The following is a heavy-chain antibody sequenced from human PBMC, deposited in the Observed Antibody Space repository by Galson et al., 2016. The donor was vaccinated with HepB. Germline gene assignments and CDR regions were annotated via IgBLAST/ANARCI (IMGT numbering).Heavy chain of an antibody. D-gene: IGHD4-23*01. CDR3: ARDLSDGGGIYYQAFDS. CDR1: DESIANNF. Sequence: SETLSLTCAVSDESIANNFWHWVRLTPGKGLEWIGEVSHIGSTNLNPSLKSRLTMSVDTSNNQFSLKLTSVTAADTAVYYCARDLSDGGGIYYQAFDSWGQGTLVTVSS. V-gene: IGHV4-34*01. CDR2: VSHIGST. J-gene: IGHJ4*02.